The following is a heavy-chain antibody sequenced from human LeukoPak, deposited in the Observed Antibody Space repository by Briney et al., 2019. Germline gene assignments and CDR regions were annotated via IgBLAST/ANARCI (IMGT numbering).Heavy chain of an antibody. V-gene: IGHV3-30*18. CDR2: ISYDGSDK. CDR3: AKIRVVFNWNYAYYFDS. Sequence: GGSLRLSCAASGFTFSDYGMHWVRQAPGKGLERVAVISYDGSDKYYADSVKGRFTISRDNSKNTLYLQMNSLRTEDTALYYCAKIRVVFNWNYAYYFDSWGQGTLVTVSS. CDR1: GFTFSDYG. J-gene: IGHJ4*02. D-gene: IGHD1-7*01.